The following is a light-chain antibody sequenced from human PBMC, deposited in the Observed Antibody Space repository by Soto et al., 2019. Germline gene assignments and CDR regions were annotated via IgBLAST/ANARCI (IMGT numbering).Light chain of an antibody. V-gene: IGKV1-12*01. J-gene: IGKJ3*01. CDR2: AAA. Sequence: DIQMTQSPSSVSASVGDRVTISCRASQDIGSSLAWYQQKPGNAPKLLIYAAASLQSGVAPRFSATFSGTEFTLTINSLQPEDFAAYFCQQDNSFKLTCGPGTKVDIK. CDR3: QQDNSFKLT. CDR1: QDIGSS.